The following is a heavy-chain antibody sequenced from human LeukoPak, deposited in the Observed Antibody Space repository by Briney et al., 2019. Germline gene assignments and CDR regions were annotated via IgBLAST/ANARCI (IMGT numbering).Heavy chain of an antibody. Sequence: VASVKVSCKASGYTFTSYGISWVRQAPGQGLEWMGWISAYNGNTNYAQKLQGRVTMTTDTSTSTAYMELRSLRSDDTAVYYCARSPRDYGDYGSYYYGMDVWGQGTTVTVSS. CDR3: ARSPRDYGDYGSYYYGMDV. CDR2: ISAYNGNT. CDR1: GYTFTSYG. V-gene: IGHV1-18*01. D-gene: IGHD4-17*01. J-gene: IGHJ6*02.